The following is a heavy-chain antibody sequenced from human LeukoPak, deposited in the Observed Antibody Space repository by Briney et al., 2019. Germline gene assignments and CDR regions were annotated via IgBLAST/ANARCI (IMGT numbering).Heavy chain of an antibody. CDR2: IHYSGST. J-gene: IGHJ4*02. D-gene: IGHD3-10*01. CDR1: GDSISSYY. Sequence: SETLSLTCTVSGDSISSYYWTWIRQPPGKGLEWIGYIHYSGSTNYNPSPKSRVTISVDTPKNQLSLKLSSVTAVDTAVYYCAGGLWFGESRFDYWGQGTLVTVSS. CDR3: AGGLWFGESRFDY. V-gene: IGHV4-59*01.